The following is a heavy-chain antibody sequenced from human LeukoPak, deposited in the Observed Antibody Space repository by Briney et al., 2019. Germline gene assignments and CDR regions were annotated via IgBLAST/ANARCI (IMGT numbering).Heavy chain of an antibody. CDR1: GGSISSSSYY. CDR2: IYYSGST. Sequence: SETLSLTCTVSGGSISSSSYYWGWIRQPPGKGLEWIGSIYYSGSTYYNPSLKSRVTISVGTSKNQFSLKLSSVTAADTAVYYCASLPDAVGANGGWGQGTLVTVS. D-gene: IGHD1-26*01. CDR3: ASLPDAVGANGG. V-gene: IGHV4-39*01. J-gene: IGHJ4*02.